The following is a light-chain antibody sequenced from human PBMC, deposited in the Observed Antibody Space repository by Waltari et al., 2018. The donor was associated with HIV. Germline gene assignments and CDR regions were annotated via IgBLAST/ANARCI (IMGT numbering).Light chain of an antibody. Sequence: EIVMTQSPATLSVSPGERATLSCRASQSVGSNLAWYQQKPGQAPRLLIYDASTRASAFPVRFSGSGSGTDFTLTISSLQSEDSAVYYCQQYNNWPPPITFGQGTRLEIK. CDR1: QSVGSN. J-gene: IGKJ5*01. CDR3: QQYNNWPPPIT. V-gene: IGKV3-15*01. CDR2: DAS.